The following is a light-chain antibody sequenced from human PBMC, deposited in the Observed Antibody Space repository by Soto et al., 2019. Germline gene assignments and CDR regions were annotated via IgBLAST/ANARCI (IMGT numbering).Light chain of an antibody. CDR2: AAS. Sequence: DIQMTQSPSSLSASVGDRVTITCRASQSISNYLNWYQQKPGKAPKVLIYAASSLQSGVPSRFSGSGSGTHFILTITSLQPEDIAAYYCQQSYSSPTWTFGQGTKVDIK. J-gene: IGKJ1*01. CDR3: QQSYSSPTWT. CDR1: QSISNY. V-gene: IGKV1-39*01.